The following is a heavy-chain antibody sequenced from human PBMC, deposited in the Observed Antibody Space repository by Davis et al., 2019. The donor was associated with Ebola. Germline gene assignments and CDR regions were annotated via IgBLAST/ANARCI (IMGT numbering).Heavy chain of an antibody. CDR1: GGSISSYY. Sequence: PSETLSLTCTVSGGSISSYYWSWIRQPPGKGLEWIGYIYYSGSTNYNPSLKSRVTISVDTSKNQFSLKLSSVTAADTAVYYCARDVTAAVAGTVWGQGTLVTVSS. CDR3: ARDVTAAVAGTV. CDR2: IYYSGST. D-gene: IGHD6-19*01. V-gene: IGHV4-59*01. J-gene: IGHJ4*02.